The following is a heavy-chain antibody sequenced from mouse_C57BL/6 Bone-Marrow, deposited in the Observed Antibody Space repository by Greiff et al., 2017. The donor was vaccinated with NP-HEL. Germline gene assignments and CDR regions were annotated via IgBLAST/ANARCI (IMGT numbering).Heavy chain of an antibody. V-gene: IGHV1-7*01. CDR2: INPSSGYT. CDR1: GYTFTSYW. D-gene: IGHD1-1*01. J-gene: IGHJ2*01. CDR3: ARVYYGSSLDY. Sequence: VQVVESGAELAKPGASVKLSCKASGYTFTSYWMHWVKQRPGQGLEWIRYINPSSGYTKYNQKFKDKATLTADKSSSTAYMQLSSLTYEDSAVYYCARVYYGSSLDYWGQGTTLTVSS.